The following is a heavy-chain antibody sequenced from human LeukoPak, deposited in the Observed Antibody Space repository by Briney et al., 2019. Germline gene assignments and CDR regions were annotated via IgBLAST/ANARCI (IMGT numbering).Heavy chain of an antibody. D-gene: IGHD3-10*01. J-gene: IGHJ5*02. CDR1: GDSISSGDYS. CDR3: ARELWFVNAPGSWFDH. V-gene: IGHV4-30-2*01. CDR2: IFHSGSS. Sequence: SETLSLTCAVSGDSISSGDYSWRSIRQPSGKGRGRIGYIFHSGSSNYTPSLKSRVTISVDKSKNQFSLRLTSVTAADTAVYYCARELWFVNAPGSWFDHWGQGTLVTVSS.